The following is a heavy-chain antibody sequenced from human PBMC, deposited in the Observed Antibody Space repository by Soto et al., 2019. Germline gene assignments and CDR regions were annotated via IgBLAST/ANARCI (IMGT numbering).Heavy chain of an antibody. CDR1: GFTFDDYA. Sequence: EVQLVESGGGLVQPGRSLRLSCAASGFTFDDYAMHWVRQGPGKGLEWVSSISWNSGNLGYADSVKGRFTISRDNAKNSLYLQMNSRRGEDTALYYCAKGASTTVVALDDYWGQGTLVTVSS. V-gene: IGHV3-9*01. CDR2: ISWNSGNL. CDR3: AKGASTTVVALDDY. D-gene: IGHD4-17*01. J-gene: IGHJ4*02.